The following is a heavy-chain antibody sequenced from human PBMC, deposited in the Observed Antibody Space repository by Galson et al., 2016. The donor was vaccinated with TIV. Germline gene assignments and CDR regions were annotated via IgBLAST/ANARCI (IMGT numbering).Heavy chain of an antibody. Sequence: CAISGDSVSSTSAAWNWIRQSPSRGLEWLGRTYYRSTWYNDYAASLKRRITINPDTSKNQFSLQLTSVTPEDAAEYYCARGATSVFGVIMTLDYWGQGTLVTVSS. D-gene: IGHD3-3*01. V-gene: IGHV6-1*01. CDR2: TYYRSTWYN. CDR1: GDSVSSTSAA. J-gene: IGHJ4*02. CDR3: ARGATSVFGVIMTLDY.